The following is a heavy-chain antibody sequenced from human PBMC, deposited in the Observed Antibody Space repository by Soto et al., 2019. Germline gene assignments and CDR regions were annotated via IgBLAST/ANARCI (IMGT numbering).Heavy chain of an antibody. CDR2: ISGSGGSA. CDR1: GFTFSSYA. J-gene: IGHJ3*02. V-gene: IGHV3-23*01. D-gene: IGHD3-10*02. CDR3: VADYVATDTFDI. Sequence: QAXGSLSLSCAASGFTFSSYAMSWVRQAPGKGLEWVSAISGSGGSAYYAESVKGRFTISRDTSKNTLYLQMNSLRPEDTAVYYCVADYVATDTFDIWGRGTMVTVSS.